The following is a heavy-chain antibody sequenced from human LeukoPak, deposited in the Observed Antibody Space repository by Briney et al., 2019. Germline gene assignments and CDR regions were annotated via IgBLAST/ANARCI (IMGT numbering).Heavy chain of an antibody. CDR3: ARDVEQWLVRVYYFDY. CDR2: ISSGSTTI. Sequence: GGSLRLSRTTSGYPLSSYNKQWPREAPGEAGECVSYISSGSTTIYYADSVKGRFTISRDNAKNSLYLKMNSMRAEDTAVYCCARDVEQWLVRVYYFDYWGQGALVTVSS. J-gene: IGHJ4*02. D-gene: IGHD6-19*01. V-gene: IGHV3-48*01. CDR1: GYPLSSYN.